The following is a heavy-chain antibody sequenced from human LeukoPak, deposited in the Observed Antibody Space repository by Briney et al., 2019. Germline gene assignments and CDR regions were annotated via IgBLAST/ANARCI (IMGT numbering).Heavy chain of an antibody. CDR3: AKDFRDGYNTYYFDY. D-gene: IGHD5-24*01. CDR1: GFTFSTYG. J-gene: IGHJ4*02. V-gene: IGHV3-33*06. CDR2: VWSDGNGK. Sequence: GGSLRLSCAASGFTFSTYGMHWVRQAPGKGLAWVALVWSDGNGKFYADSVKGRFTISRDNSKNTVYLQMNSLRVDDTAVYYCAKDFRDGYNTYYFDYWGQGTLVTVSS.